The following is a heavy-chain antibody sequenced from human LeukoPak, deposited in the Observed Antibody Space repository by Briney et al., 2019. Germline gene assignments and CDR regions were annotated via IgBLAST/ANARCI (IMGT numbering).Heavy chain of an antibody. Sequence: PGGSLRLSCAASGFTFSSYAMSWLRQAPGKGLEGVSAISGSGGSTYYADSVKGRFTISRDNSKNTLYLQMNSLRAEDTAVYYCATGGGATVTLYYFDYWGQGTLVTVSS. J-gene: IGHJ4*02. CDR3: ATGGGATVTLYYFDY. D-gene: IGHD4-11*01. V-gene: IGHV3-23*01. CDR2: ISGSGGST. CDR1: GFTFSSYA.